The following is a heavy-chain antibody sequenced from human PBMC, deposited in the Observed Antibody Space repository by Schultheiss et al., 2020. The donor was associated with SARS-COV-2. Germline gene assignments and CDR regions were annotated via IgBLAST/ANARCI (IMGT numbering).Heavy chain of an antibody. CDR1: GGSFSGYY. Sequence: GGSLRLSCAVYGGSFSGYYWSWIRQPPGKGLEWIGRIKSKTDGGTTDYAAPVKGRFTISRDDSKNTLYLQMNSLKTEDTAVYYCTTDILYDYIWGSYRYTDYWGQGTLVTVSS. J-gene: IGHJ4*02. D-gene: IGHD3-16*02. CDR2: IKSKTDGGTT. CDR3: TTDILYDYIWGSYRYTDY. V-gene: IGHV3-15*01.